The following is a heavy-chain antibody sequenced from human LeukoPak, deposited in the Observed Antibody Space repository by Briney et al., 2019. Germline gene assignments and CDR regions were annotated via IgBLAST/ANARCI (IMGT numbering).Heavy chain of an antibody. V-gene: IGHV3-30*18. Sequence: GTSLRLSCAASGFTFSSYGIHWVRQAPGKGLEWVAVISYHGKNKYYGDSVKGRFTISRDNSKNTLYLQMNSLRDEDTADYYCAKPSSSSSTWEAFDIWGQGTLVTVSP. CDR2: ISYHGKNK. CDR3: AKPSSSSSTWEAFDI. J-gene: IGHJ3*02. CDR1: GFTFSSYG. D-gene: IGHD6-6*01.